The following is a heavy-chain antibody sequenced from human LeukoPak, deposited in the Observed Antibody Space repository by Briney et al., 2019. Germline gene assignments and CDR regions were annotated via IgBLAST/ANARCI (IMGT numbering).Heavy chain of an antibody. Sequence: PSETLSLTCAVYGGSFSGYYWSWIRQPPGKGLEWIGEINHSGSTNYNPSLKSRVTISVDTSKNQFSLKLSSVTAADTAVYYCARVPSYRMQYYYDSSGLAFDIWGQGTMVTVSS. CDR1: GGSFSGYY. J-gene: IGHJ3*02. V-gene: IGHV4-34*01. CDR2: INHSGST. CDR3: ARVPSYRMQYYYDSSGLAFDI. D-gene: IGHD3-22*01.